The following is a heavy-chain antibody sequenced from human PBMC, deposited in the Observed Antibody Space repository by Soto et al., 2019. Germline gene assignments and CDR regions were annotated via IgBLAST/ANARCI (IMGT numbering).Heavy chain of an antibody. V-gene: IGHV1-3*01. CDR1: GYTFTSYA. CDR2: INAGNGNT. CDR3: ARPSPYSSGWYEDYYYGMDV. D-gene: IGHD6-19*01. Sequence: ASVKVSCKASGYTFTSYAMHWVRQAPGQRLEWMGWINAGNGNTKYSQKFQGRVTITRDTSASTAYMGLSSLRSEDTAVYYCARPSPYSSGWYEDYYYGMDVWGQGTTVTVSS. J-gene: IGHJ6*02.